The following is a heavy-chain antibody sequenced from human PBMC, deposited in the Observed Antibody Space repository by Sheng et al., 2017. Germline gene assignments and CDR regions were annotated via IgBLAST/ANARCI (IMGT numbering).Heavy chain of an antibody. J-gene: IGHJ4*02. CDR1: GFTFDDYA. CDR3: AKDNLPAAIYYFDY. V-gene: IGHV3-43D*03. CDR2: ISWDGGST. Sequence: EVQLVESGGVVVQPGGSLRLSCAASGFTFDDYAMHWVRQAPGKGLEWVSLISWDGGSTYYADSVKGRFTISRDNSKNSLYLQMNSLRAEDTALYYCAKDNLPAAIYYFDYWGQGTLVTVSS. D-gene: IGHD2-2*02.